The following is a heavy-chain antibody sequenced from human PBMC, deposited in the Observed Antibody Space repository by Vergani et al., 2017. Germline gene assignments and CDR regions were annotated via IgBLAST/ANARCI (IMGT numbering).Heavy chain of an antibody. CDR2: IYTSGST. V-gene: IGHV4-61*02. CDR3: AREGETAHDY. J-gene: IGHJ4*02. Sequence: QVQLQESGPGLVKPSQTLSLTCTVSGGSISSGSYYWSWIRQPAGKGLEWIGRIYTSGSTNYNPSLKSRVTISVDTSKNQFSLKLSSVTAADTAVYYCAREGETAHDYWGQGTLVTVSS. D-gene: IGHD2-21*02. CDR1: GGSISSGSYY.